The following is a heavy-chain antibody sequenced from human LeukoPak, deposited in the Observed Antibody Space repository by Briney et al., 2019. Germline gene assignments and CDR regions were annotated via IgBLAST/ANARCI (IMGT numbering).Heavy chain of an antibody. J-gene: IGHJ4*02. Sequence: SETLSLTCTVSGGSISSYYWSWIRLPPGKGLEWSGYIYYTGATYYNPSLKSRVTISLDTSKNQFSLKLSSVTAADAAAYYCARAGYSYGTGYYFDYWGQGALVTVSS. CDR2: IYYTGAT. CDR1: GGSISSYY. V-gene: IGHV4-59*01. D-gene: IGHD5-18*01. CDR3: ARAGYSYGTGYYFDY.